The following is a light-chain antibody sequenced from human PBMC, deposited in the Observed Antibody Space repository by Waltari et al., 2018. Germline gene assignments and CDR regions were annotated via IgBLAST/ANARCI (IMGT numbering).Light chain of an antibody. J-gene: IGLJ2*01. CDR1: STDLGVYNY. V-gene: IGLV2-8*01. CDR2: EVR. Sequence: QSALTQPPSASGSPGQSVTISCPGTSTDLGVYNYFPWYQQPPGKAPKPLIYEVRERPSGVPDRFSGSKSGITASLTVFGLQTEDEADYYCASFAGSNTLFGGGTKLTVL. CDR3: ASFAGSNTL.